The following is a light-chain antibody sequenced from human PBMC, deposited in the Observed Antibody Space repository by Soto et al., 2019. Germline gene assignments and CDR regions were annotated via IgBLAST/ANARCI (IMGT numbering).Light chain of an antibody. J-gene: IGKJ4*01. V-gene: IGKV1-39*01. Sequence: DIQMTQSPSSLSASVGDRVTITCRASQSISSYLNWYQQKPGKAPKLLIYAASSLQSGVPSGFSGSGSGKDFTHTISSLQPEDFATYYCQQSYSTPTFGGGTKVEIK. CDR3: QQSYSTPT. CDR2: AAS. CDR1: QSISSY.